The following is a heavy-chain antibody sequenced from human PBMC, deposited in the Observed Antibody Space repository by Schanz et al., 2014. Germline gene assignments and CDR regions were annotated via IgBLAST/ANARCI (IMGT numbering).Heavy chain of an antibody. Sequence: EVQLLESGGGLVQPGGPLRLSCAASGFTFSSYAMSWVRQAPGKGLEWVSAISGSGGSTYYADSVKGRFTISRDNSKNTLYLQMNSLRAEDTAVYYCAKRRFGELSAFDIWGQGTMVTVSS. CDR1: GFTFSSYA. J-gene: IGHJ3*02. V-gene: IGHV3-23*01. D-gene: IGHD3-10*01. CDR3: AKRRFGELSAFDI. CDR2: ISGSGGST.